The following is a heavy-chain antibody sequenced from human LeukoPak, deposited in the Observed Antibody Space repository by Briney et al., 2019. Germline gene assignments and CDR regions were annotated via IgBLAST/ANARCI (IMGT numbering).Heavy chain of an antibody. Sequence: PGGSLRLSCAASGFTFSSYGMHWVRQAPGKGLEWVAVISYDGSNKYYADSVKGRFTISRDNSKNTLYLQMNSLRAADTAVYYCAKAKRDGDSHYWYFDLWGRGTLVTVSS. CDR2: ISYDGSNK. CDR3: AKAKRDGDSHYWYFDL. D-gene: IGHD5-24*01. J-gene: IGHJ2*01. CDR1: GFTFSSYG. V-gene: IGHV3-30*18.